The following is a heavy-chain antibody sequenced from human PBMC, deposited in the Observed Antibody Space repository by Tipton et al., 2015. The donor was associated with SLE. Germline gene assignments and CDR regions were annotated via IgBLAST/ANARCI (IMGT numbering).Heavy chain of an antibody. Sequence: TLSLTCTVSGGSISSGGYYWTWIRQLPGKGLEWIGYISYTETTKYNPSLESRVIISVDTSKNQFSLRLTSVTAADTAVYFCARSSSVRTLLWPTFAYWGQGTLVTVSS. V-gene: IGHV4-61*08. J-gene: IGHJ4*02. CDR3: ARSSSVRTLLWPTFAY. CDR2: ISYTETT. D-gene: IGHD2/OR15-2a*01. CDR1: GGSISSGGYY.